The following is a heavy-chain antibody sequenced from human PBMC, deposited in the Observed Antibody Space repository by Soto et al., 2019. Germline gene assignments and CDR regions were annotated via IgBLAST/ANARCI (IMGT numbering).Heavy chain of an antibody. Sequence: NPSETLSLTCSVSGRSMSSNYWSWIRQSPDKGLEWLGYVFYGGTDYDPSLGGRVSMSVETSKSQFSLKLTSVTVDDTAVYYCASYRGALYFESRGPGILVTVSS. V-gene: IGHV4-59*01. J-gene: IGHJ4*02. D-gene: IGHD3-16*01. CDR1: GRSMSSNY. CDR2: VFYGGT. CDR3: ASYRGALYFES.